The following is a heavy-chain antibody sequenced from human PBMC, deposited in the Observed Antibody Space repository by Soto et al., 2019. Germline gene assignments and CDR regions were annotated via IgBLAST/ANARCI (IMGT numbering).Heavy chain of an antibody. Sequence: GASVKVSCKASGYTFTSYGISWVRQAPGQGLEWMGWISAYNGNTNYAQKLQGRVTMTTDTSTSTAYMELRSLRSDDTAVYYCARGLQLELRSLYYYYGMDVWGQGTTVTVS. CDR2: ISAYNGNT. CDR1: GYTFTSYG. J-gene: IGHJ6*02. V-gene: IGHV1-18*04. D-gene: IGHD1-1*01. CDR3: ARGLQLELRSLYYYYGMDV.